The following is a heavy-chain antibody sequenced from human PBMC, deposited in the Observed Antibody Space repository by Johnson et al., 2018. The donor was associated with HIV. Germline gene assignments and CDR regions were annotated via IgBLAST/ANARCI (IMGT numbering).Heavy chain of an antibody. CDR3: ARGCRDGYTCDAFDV. CDR2: INSGGGT. V-gene: IGHV3-66*01. Sequence: VQLVESGGGLVQPGGSLRLSCAASGFTVSSNYMTWVRQGPGTGLEWVSVINSGGGTYYADSVTGRFTISRDNSKNTLYLQMNSLRAEDTAVYFCARGCRDGYTCDAFDVWGQGTRVTVSS. CDR1: GFTVSSNY. D-gene: IGHD5-24*01. J-gene: IGHJ3*01.